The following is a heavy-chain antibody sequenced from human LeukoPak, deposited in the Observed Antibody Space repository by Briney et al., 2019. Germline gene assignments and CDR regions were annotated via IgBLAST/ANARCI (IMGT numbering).Heavy chain of an antibody. V-gene: IGHV3-9*01. CDR3: ARDHVPAAARCFDY. CDR2: FSWISGVI. CDR1: RFTFDDDA. J-gene: IGHJ4*02. Sequence: HPGRSLRLSCAASRFTFDDDAMHWVRQAPWKGLEWVSGFSWISGVIDDVDSVKGRFTMSRDNAKNSLYLQMNSLRAEDTAVYYCARDHVPAAARCFDYWGQGTLVTVSS. D-gene: IGHD2-2*01.